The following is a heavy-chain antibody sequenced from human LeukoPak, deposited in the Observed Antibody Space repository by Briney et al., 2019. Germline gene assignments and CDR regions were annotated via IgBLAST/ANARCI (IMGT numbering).Heavy chain of an antibody. D-gene: IGHD3-22*01. Sequence: GASVKVSCKASGGTFSSYAISWVRQAPGQGLEWMGRIIPILGIANYAQKFQGRVTITADKSTSTAYMELSSLRPEDTAVYYCARDRSSGYSDYWGQGTLVTVSS. CDR3: ARDRSSGYSDY. V-gene: IGHV1-69*04. J-gene: IGHJ4*02. CDR2: IIPILGIA. CDR1: GGTFSSYA.